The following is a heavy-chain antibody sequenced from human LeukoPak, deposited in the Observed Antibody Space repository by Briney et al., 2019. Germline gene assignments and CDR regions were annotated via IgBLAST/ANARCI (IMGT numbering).Heavy chain of an antibody. CDR3: TTAGVVVTPT. Sequence: PGGSLRLSCTGSGFTFRTYAFSWVRQAPGKGLEWVSATGSNGVSYYADSVKGRFTISRDNSKNALYLQMNGLKTEDTAVYYCTTAGVVVTPTWGQGTLVTVSS. J-gene: IGHJ4*02. D-gene: IGHD3-22*01. CDR2: TGSNGVS. V-gene: IGHV3-23*01. CDR1: GFTFRTYA.